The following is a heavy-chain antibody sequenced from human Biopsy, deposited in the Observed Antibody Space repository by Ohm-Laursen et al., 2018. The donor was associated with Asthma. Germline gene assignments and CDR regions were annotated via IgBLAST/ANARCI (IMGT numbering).Heavy chain of an antibody. CDR3: AKDRVRINSAYYFDY. CDR2: ILSDGRDK. J-gene: IGHJ4*02. V-gene: IGHV3-30*18. Sequence: SLRLSCAASGFTFSSYGMHWVRQAPGRGLEWVAVILSDGRDKYYADSVKGRFTISRDNSKNTLYLHMHSLRAEDTAVYFCAKDRVRINSAYYFDYWGQGTLVTVSS. CDR1: GFTFSSYG. D-gene: IGHD3-10*01.